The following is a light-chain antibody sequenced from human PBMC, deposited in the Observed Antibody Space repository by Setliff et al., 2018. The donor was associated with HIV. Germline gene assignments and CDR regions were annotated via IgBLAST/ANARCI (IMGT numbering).Light chain of an antibody. CDR2: EVT. V-gene: IGLV2-14*01. CDR3: SSFTSSSTYV. J-gene: IGLJ1*01. Sequence: QSALTQPASVSGSPGQSITISCTGTSGDVGGGQNYVSWYQQYPGQAPKLMIYEVTKRPAGVSDRFSGSKSGNTASLIISGLQTEDEAEYYCSSFTSSSTYVFGIGTKVTVL. CDR1: SGDVGGGQNY.